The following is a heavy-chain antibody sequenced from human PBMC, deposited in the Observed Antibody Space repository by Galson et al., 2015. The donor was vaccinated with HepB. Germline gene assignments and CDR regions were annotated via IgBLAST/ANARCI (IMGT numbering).Heavy chain of an antibody. CDR1: GLTFRRSG. V-gene: IGHV3-33*01. CDR2: IQHVGSPI. CDR3: ARETSRIVIHAFDI. Sequence: SLRLSCAASGLTFRRSGMHWVRQAPGKGLEWLAVIQHVGSPIRYADSVKGRFTVSRDNSKNTLYLEMNNLRAEDTAVYYCARETSRIVIHAFDIWGQGTMVTVSS. D-gene: IGHD1-14*01. J-gene: IGHJ3*02.